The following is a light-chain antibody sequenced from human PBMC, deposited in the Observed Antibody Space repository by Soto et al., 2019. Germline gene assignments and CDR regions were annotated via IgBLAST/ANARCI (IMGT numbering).Light chain of an antibody. CDR2: AAS. CDR1: QSVSSF. J-gene: IGKJ1*01. CDR3: QQRSNWPWT. Sequence: EIVLTQSPATLSLSPGERATLSCGASQSVSSFLAWYQQKPGQAPRLLIYAASNRATGIPARFSGSGSGTDCTLTISSLEPEDFAVYYCQQRSNWPWTFGQGTKVEIK. V-gene: IGKV3-11*01.